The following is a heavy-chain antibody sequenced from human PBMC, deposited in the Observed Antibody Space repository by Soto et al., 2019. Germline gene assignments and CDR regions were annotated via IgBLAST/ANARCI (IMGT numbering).Heavy chain of an antibody. CDR3: SKDKSSSAVDAFDI. CDR1: GFTFDDYA. D-gene: IGHD6-6*01. Sequence: EVQLVESGGGLVQPGRSLRLSCAASGFTFDDYAMHWVRQAPGKGLEWVSGISWNSGRIGYADSVKGRFTISRDNAKNSLYLQMNRLRAEDTALYYFSKDKSSSAVDAFDIWGQGTMVTVSS. CDR2: ISWNSGRI. J-gene: IGHJ3*02. V-gene: IGHV3-9*01.